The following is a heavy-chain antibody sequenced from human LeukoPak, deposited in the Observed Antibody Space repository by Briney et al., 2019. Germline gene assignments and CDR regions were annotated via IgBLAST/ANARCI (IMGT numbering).Heavy chain of an antibody. CDR1: GYTFTSYG. J-gene: IGHJ6*02. D-gene: IGHD3-10*01. V-gene: IGHV1-18*01. Sequence: ASVKVSCKASGYTFTSYGISWVRQAPGQGLEWMGWISAYNGNTNYAQKLQGRVTMTTDTSTSTAYMELRSLRPDDTAVYYCAREIGYYYGSGSSNGMDVWGQGTTVTVSS. CDR3: AREIGYYYGSGSSNGMDV. CDR2: ISAYNGNT.